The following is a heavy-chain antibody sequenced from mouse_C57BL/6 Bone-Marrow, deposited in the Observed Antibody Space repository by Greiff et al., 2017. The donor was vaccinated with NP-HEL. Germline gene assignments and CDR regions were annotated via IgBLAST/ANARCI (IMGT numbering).Heavy chain of an antibody. Sequence: VQLKESGAELVRPGASVKLSCTASGFNIKDDYMHWVKQRPEQGLEWIGWIDPENGDTEYASKFQGKATITADTSSNTAYLQLSSLTSEDTAVYYCSTFITTVVATPEFDYWGQGTTLTVSS. D-gene: IGHD1-1*01. CDR2: IDPENGDT. J-gene: IGHJ2*01. CDR1: GFNIKDDY. V-gene: IGHV14-4*01. CDR3: STFITTVVATPEFDY.